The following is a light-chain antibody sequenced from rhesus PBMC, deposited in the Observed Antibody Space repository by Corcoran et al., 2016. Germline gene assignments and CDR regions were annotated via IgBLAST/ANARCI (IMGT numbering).Light chain of an antibody. V-gene: IGKV1-22*01. CDR3: QQYTSSPSS. J-gene: IGKJ2*01. CDR2: KAS. CDR1: QSISSW. Sequence: DIQMTQSPSSLSATVGDTVTISCRASQSISSWLAWYQQKPGKAPKLLNYKASSLQSGVPSRFTGSGSGTDFTLTLSYLQSEDFATYSFQQYTSSPSSFGQGTKVEIK.